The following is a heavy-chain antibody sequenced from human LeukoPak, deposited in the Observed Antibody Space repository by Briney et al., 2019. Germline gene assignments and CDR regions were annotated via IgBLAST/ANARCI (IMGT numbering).Heavy chain of an antibody. D-gene: IGHD3-22*01. J-gene: IGHJ5*02. V-gene: IGHV1-18*01. Sequence: ASVKVSCKASGYTFTSYGISWVRQAPGQGLEWMGWISAYNGNTNYAQKLQGRVTMTTDTSTNTAYMELRSLRSDDTAVYYCARVFHHYDSSGYSPVWFDPWGQGTLVTVSS. CDR2: ISAYNGNT. CDR3: ARVFHHYDSSGYSPVWFDP. CDR1: GYTFTSYG.